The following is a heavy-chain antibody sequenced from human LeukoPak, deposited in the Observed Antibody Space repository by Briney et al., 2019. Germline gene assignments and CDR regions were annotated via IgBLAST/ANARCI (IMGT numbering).Heavy chain of an antibody. V-gene: IGHV3-23*01. J-gene: IGHJ4*02. CDR3: AKGLLVLRYFDWLFFH. Sequence: GGSLRLSCAASGFTFSSYAMSWVRQAPGKGLEWVSAISGSGGSAYYADSVKGRFTISRDNSKNTLYLQMNSLRAEDTAVYYCAKGLLVLRYFDWLFFHWGQGPLVTVSS. CDR1: GFTFSSYA. CDR2: ISGSGGSA. D-gene: IGHD3-9*01.